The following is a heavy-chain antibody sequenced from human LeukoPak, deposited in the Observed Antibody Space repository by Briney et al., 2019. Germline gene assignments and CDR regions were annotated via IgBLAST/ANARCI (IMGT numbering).Heavy chain of an antibody. V-gene: IGHV3-7*03. CDR2: IKHDGSEK. Sequence: GGSLRLSCAASGFTLSRHWMTWVRQAPGKGLEWVANIKHDGSEKNYVDSVKGRFTISRDNAKNSLYLQMNSLRADDTAVYYCVKDSPPRYSGSPPAYWGQGTLVTVSS. CDR1: GFTLSRHW. D-gene: IGHD1-26*01. J-gene: IGHJ4*02. CDR3: VKDSPPRYSGSPPAY.